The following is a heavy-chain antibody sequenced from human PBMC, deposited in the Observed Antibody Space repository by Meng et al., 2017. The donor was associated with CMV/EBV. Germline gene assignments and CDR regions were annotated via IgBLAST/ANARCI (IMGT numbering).Heavy chain of an antibody. J-gene: IGHJ4*02. CDR2: IYYSGST. CDR3: ARLGDGYNSGYFDY. CDR1: GGSISSSSYY. V-gene: IGHV4-39*01. Sequence: SETLSLTCAVYGGSISSSSYYWGWIRQPPGKGLEWIGSIYYSGSTYYNPSLKSRVTISVDTSKNQFSLKLSSVTAADTAVYYCARLGDGYNSGYFDYWGQGTLVTVSS. D-gene: IGHD5-24*01.